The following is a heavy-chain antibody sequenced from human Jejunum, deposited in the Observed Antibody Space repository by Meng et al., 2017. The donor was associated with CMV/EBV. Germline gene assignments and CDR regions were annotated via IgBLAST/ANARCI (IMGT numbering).Heavy chain of an antibody. V-gene: IGHV4-34*01. CDR1: GASLSDYY. D-gene: IGHD3-22*01. J-gene: IGHJ4*02. CDR2: INHSGST. Sequence: AVSGASLSDYYWTWIRQPPGKGLEWIGEINHSGSTNYKPSLKSRVTISLDTSKNQFSLKLRSVTAADTAFYYCARATRNYDSSGYVYWGQGTLVTVSS. CDR3: ARATRNYDSSGYVY.